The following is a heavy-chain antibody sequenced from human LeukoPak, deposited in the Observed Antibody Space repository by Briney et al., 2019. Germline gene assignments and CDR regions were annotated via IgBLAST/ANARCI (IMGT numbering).Heavy chain of an antibody. Sequence: SETLSLTCTVSGDSISSGDYYWSWIRQPAGKGLEWIGRISSSGSTNYNPSLKSRVTISVDTSKNQFSLKLSSVTAADTAVYYCARGMVMVYAILPGFDYWGQGTLVTVSS. V-gene: IGHV4-61*02. CDR2: ISSSGST. CDR1: GDSISSGDYY. D-gene: IGHD2-8*01. J-gene: IGHJ4*02. CDR3: ARGMVMVYAILPGFDY.